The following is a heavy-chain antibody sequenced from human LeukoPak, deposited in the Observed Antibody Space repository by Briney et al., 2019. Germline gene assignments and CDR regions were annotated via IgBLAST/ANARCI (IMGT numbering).Heavy chain of an antibody. CDR3: ARAVRQPRNPQGYAFDI. D-gene: IGHD3-10*01. V-gene: IGHV3-48*01. CDR2: IGISSSTT. CDR1: GFTFSTYT. J-gene: IGHJ3*02. Sequence: GGSLRLSCAASGFTFSTYTMTWVRQAPGKGLEWVSYIGISSSTTYYADSVKGRFTISRDNSKNTLYLQMNSLRAEDTAVYYCARAVRQPRNPQGYAFDIWGQGTMVTVSS.